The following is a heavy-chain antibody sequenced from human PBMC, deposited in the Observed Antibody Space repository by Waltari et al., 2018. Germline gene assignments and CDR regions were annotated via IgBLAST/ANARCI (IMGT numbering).Heavy chain of an antibody. CDR3: ARGRNYDSTLGRNDSSHSGLDV. CDR1: GGSLGDYI. Sequence: QVLLQQWGAGLLKPSETLSLTCDISGGSLGDYIWTWIRQPPGKGLEWLGQVSHGGTARVNPAVNSRVTLSLDTSQRHFSLRLQSVTAADTAVYYCARGRNYDSTLGRNDSSHSGLDVWGQGSAVTVSS. D-gene: IGHD3-3*01. J-gene: IGHJ6*01. CDR2: VSHGGTA. V-gene: IGHV4-34*02.